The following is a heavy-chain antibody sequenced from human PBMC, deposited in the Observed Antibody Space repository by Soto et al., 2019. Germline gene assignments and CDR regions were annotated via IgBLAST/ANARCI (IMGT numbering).Heavy chain of an antibody. D-gene: IGHD3-10*01. J-gene: IGHJ4*02. CDR2: INQDATRQ. CDR1: GFSFSSYW. Sequence: QPGGSLRLSCAASGFSFSSYWMSWGRQAPGRGLEWVANINQDATRQSYVDSVEGRFSISRDNAKNSLYLQMNSLRVEDTAVYYCAKVGLFDGNKPITFEFWGQGTLVTVSS. V-gene: IGHV3-7*03. CDR3: AKVGLFDGNKPITFEF.